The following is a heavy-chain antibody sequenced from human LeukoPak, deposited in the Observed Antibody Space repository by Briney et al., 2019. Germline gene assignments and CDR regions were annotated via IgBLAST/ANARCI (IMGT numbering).Heavy chain of an antibody. D-gene: IGHD6-19*01. V-gene: IGHV3-48*03. Sequence: GGSLRLSCAASGFTFSSYEMNWVRQAPGKGLEWISYIRSSGSSIYYADSVKGRFTISRDNAKNSLYLQVNSLRAEDTAVYYCARDLKGEQWLVTPYNWFDPWGQGTLVTVSS. CDR2: IRSSGSSI. J-gene: IGHJ5*02. CDR3: ARDLKGEQWLVTPYNWFDP. CDR1: GFTFSSYE.